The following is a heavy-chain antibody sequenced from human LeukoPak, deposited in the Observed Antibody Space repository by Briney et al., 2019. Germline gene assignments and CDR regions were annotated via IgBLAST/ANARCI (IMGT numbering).Heavy chain of an antibody. CDR1: GGTFSSYA. D-gene: IGHD2-2*01. CDR3: AGHIVVVPHYYYYYMDV. Sequence: SVKVSCKASGGTFSSYAISWVRQAPGQGLEWMGGIIPIFGTANYAQKFQGRVTITTDESTSTAYMELSSLRSEDTAVYYCAGHIVVVPHYYYYYMDVWGKGTTVTVSS. V-gene: IGHV1-69*05. CDR2: IIPIFGTA. J-gene: IGHJ6*03.